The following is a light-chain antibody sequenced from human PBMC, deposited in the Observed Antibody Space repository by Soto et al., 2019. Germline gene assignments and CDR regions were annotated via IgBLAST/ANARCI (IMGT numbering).Light chain of an antibody. CDR1: SSNIGDNT. CDR2: TNN. V-gene: IGLV1-44*01. J-gene: IGLJ2*01. CDR3: AAWDDSLNGVV. Sequence: QSALTQPPSASGTPGQRVTISCSGSSSNIGDNTVNWYQQLPGTAPKLLIYTNNQRPSGVPDRFSGSKSGTSASLAISGLQSEDEADYYCAAWDDSLNGVVFGGGTKLTVL.